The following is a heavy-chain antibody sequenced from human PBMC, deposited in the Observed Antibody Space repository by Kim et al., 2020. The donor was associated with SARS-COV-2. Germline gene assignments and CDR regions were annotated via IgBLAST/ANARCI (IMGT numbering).Heavy chain of an antibody. CDR3: AKDYCSSTTCYSHFFDY. V-gene: IGHV3-33*06. Sequence: GGSLRLSCAASGFTLSNYGMHWVRQAPGKGLEWVAVIWYDGSNRYYTDSVKGRFTISRDNSMNTLYLQMNSLRAEDTAIYYCAKDYCSSTTCYSHFFDYWGQGTLVTVSS. CDR2: IWYDGSNR. CDR1: GFTLSNYG. J-gene: IGHJ4*02. D-gene: IGHD2-2*01.